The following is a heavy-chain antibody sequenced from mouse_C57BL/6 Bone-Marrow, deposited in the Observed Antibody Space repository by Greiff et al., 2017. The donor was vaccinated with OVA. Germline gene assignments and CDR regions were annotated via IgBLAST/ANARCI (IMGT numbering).Heavy chain of an antibody. CDR1: GYTFTSYG. J-gene: IGHJ3*01. CDR3: ARERIYYYGSSCAY. V-gene: IGHV1-81*01. D-gene: IGHD1-1*01. Sequence: VQLQQSGAELARPGASVKLSCKASGYTFTSYGISWVKQSTGQGLEWIGEIYPRSGNTYYNEKFTGKATLTADKSSSTAYMELRRLTAEDSAVYFCARERIYYYGSSCAYWGQGTLVTVSA. CDR2: IYPRSGNT.